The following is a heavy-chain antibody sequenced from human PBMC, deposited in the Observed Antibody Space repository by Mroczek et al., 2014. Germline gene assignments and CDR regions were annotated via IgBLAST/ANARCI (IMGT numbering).Heavy chain of an antibody. V-gene: IGHV3-23*04. Sequence: EVQLVQSGGGLVQPGGSLRLTCAASGFTFSRYAMSWVRQAPGKGLEWVSGISGSGASTYYADSVKGRFTISKDNSKNTLYLQMNSLRAEDTAVYYCAKAPEGIPAARAYFDYWGQGTLVTVSS. CDR1: GFTFSRYA. D-gene: IGHD6-13*01. J-gene: IGHJ4*02. CDR3: AKAPEGIPAARAYFDY. CDR2: ISGSGAST.